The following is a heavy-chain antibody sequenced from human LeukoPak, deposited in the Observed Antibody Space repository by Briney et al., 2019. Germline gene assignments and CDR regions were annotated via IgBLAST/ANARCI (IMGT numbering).Heavy chain of an antibody. V-gene: IGHV3-23*01. CDR2: ISGSGTTT. D-gene: IGHD1-1*01. CDR1: GFTFSNYA. Sequence: GGSLRLSCAASGFTFSNYAMSWVRQAPGKGLEWVSTISGSGTTTYYADSVKGRFTVSRDNSKNTLYLQMNSLRAEDTAVYYCANDRQRDTTWSNTFDIWGQGTMVTVSS. J-gene: IGHJ3*02. CDR3: ANDRQRDTTWSNTFDI.